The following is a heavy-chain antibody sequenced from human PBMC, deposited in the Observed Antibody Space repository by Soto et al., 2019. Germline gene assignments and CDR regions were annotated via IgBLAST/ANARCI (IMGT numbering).Heavy chain of an antibody. V-gene: IGHV4-39*01. CDR1: GGPISRSSYY. CDR2: IYYSGST. D-gene: IGHD1-26*01. J-gene: IGHJ3*02. Sequence: SETLSLTCTVAGGPISRSSYYWGWIRQPPGKGLEWIGSIYYSGSTYYNPSLTSRVTISVDTSKNQFSLKLSSVTAADTAVYYCARRGVVGKNAFDIWGQGTMVTVS. CDR3: ARRGVVGKNAFDI.